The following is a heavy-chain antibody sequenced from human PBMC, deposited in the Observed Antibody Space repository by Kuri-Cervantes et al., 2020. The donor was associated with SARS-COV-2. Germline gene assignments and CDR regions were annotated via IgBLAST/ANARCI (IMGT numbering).Heavy chain of an antibody. D-gene: IGHD3-3*01. V-gene: IGHV3-30*02. CDR3: AKVGVATLSGDRHPVGY. Sequence: GESLKISCAASGFTFSDYNINWVRQAPGKGLEWVAFIRYDGSNKYYADSVKGRFTISRDNSKNTLYLQMNSLRAEDTAVYYCAKVGVATLSGDRHPVGYWGQGTLVTVSS. CDR1: GFTFSDYN. J-gene: IGHJ4*02. CDR2: IRYDGSNK.